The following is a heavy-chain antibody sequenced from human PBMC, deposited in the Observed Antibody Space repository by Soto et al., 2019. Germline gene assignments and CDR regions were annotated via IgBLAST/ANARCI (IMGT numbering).Heavy chain of an antibody. Sequence: QVQLQESGPGLVKPSETLSLTCTVSGGSVSSGSYYWSWIRQPPGKGLEWIGYIYYSGSTNYNPSLMSRVTISVDTSKDRFSLKLSSVTAADTAVYYCARGIEGWYQGRYYYGMDVWGQGTTVTVSS. D-gene: IGHD6-19*01. CDR2: IYYSGST. CDR1: GGSVSSGSYY. V-gene: IGHV4-61*01. J-gene: IGHJ6*02. CDR3: ARGIEGWYQGRYYYGMDV.